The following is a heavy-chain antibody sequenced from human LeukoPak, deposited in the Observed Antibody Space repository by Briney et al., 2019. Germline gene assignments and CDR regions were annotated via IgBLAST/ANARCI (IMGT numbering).Heavy chain of an antibody. CDR1: GFTFTSSA. CDR3: ARGGSGRHYDSSGYCGGYYYYGMDV. J-gene: IGHJ6*02. V-gene: IGHV1-58*01. Sequence: SVTVSCKASGFTFTSSAVQLVRQARGQRLEWIGWIVVGSGNTNYAQKFQERVTIARDMSTSTAYMELSSLRSEDTAVYYCARGGSGRHYDSSGYCGGYYYYGMDVWGQGTTVTVSS. CDR2: IVVGSGNT. D-gene: IGHD3-22*01.